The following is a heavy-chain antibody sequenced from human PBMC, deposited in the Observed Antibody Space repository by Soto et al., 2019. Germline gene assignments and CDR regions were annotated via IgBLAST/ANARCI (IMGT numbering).Heavy chain of an antibody. CDR3: ERGRGTYYYYGVDV. J-gene: IGHJ6*02. D-gene: IGHD1-26*01. CDR2: VYYSGST. CDR1: GGPFSGDY. Sequence: QVQLQQWGAGLLNPSETLSLTCGVYGGPFSGDYWSWIRQPPGKGLEWIGEVYYSGSTNYNPSLKSHVNISVDTSKNQFSLKLSSVTAADTAVYYCERGRGTYYYYGVDVWGQGTTVTVSS. V-gene: IGHV4-34*01.